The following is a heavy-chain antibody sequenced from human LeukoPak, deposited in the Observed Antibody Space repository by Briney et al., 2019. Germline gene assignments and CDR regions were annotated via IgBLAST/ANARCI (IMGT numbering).Heavy chain of an antibody. CDR1: GGSISSCY. D-gene: IGHD3-3*01. Sequence: PSETLSLTCTVSGGSISSCYWSWIRQPPGKGLEWIGYIYYSGSTNYNPSLKSRVTISVDTSKNQFSLKLSSVTAADTAVYYCARDGGAYYDFWGGKTEGENWFDPWGQGTLVTVSS. CDR2: IYYSGST. CDR3: ARDGGAYYDFWGGKTEGENWFDP. V-gene: IGHV4-59*01. J-gene: IGHJ5*02.